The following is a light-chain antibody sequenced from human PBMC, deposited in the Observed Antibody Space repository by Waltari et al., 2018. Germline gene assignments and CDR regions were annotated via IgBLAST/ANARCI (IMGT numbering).Light chain of an antibody. CDR2: VNSDGSP. CDR3: QTGGHGTWV. Sequence: QLVVTQSPSASASLGASVKLTCTLSSGHSSNIIAWLQQQPGKGPRYLMKVNSDGSPSRGDEIPDRFSGSSSGAERHLTISSLQAEDEADYYCQTGGHGTWVFGGGTKLTVL. V-gene: IGLV4-69*01. CDR1: SGHSSNI. J-gene: IGLJ3*02.